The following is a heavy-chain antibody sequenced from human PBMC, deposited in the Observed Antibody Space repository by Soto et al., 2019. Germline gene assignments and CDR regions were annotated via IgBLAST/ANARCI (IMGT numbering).Heavy chain of an antibody. Sequence: QLQLQESGPGLVKPSETLSLTCTVSGGSISSSSYYWGWIRQPPGKGLEWIGSIYYSGSTYYNPSLKSRVTISVDTSKNQFSLKLSSVTAADTAVYYCARSQTTVTVYYYYGMDVWGQGTTVTVSS. V-gene: IGHV4-39*01. CDR2: IYYSGST. D-gene: IGHD4-4*01. CDR1: GGSISSSSYY. J-gene: IGHJ6*02. CDR3: ARSQTTVTVYYYYGMDV.